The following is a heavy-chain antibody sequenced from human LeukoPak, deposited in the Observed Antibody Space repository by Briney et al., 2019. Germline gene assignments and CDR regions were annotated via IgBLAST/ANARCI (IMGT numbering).Heavy chain of an antibody. V-gene: IGHV3-74*01. CDR2: INSDGSWT. CDR3: VSFYETY. Sequence: GGSLRLSCAACGNYWMDWVRQAPGKGLVWVSHINSDGSWTSYADSVKCRFTISKDNAKNTVYLQMNNLRAEDTAVYYCVSFYETYWGRGTLVTVSS. D-gene: IGHD2-2*01. CDR1: GNYW. J-gene: IGHJ4*02.